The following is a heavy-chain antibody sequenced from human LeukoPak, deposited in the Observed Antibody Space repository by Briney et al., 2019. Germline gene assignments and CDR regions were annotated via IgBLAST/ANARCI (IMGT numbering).Heavy chain of an antibody. J-gene: IGHJ4*02. CDR1: GGSISSSSYY. D-gene: IGHD4-17*01. CDR3: ARRRTAPVYYFDS. CDR2: IYYSGTT. Sequence: PSETLSLTCTVSGGSISSSSYYWGWIRQPLGKGLEWIGIIYYSGTTYYNPSLKSRVTISIDTPENQFSLKLSSVTAADTAVYYCARRRTAPVYYFDSWGQGTLVTVSS. V-gene: IGHV4-39*01.